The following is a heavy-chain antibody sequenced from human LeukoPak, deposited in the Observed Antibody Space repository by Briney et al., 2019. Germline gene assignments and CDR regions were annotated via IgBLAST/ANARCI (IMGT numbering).Heavy chain of an antibody. CDR3: ARSITVLRFLEWTAYFDY. CDR2: IYYSGST. V-gene: IGHV4-30-4*01. Sequence: PSETLSLTCTVSGDSISSGDYYWSWIRQPPGKGLEWIGYIYYSGSTYYNPSLKSRVTISVDRSKNQFSLKLSSVTAADTAVYYCARSITVLRFLEWTAYFDYWGQGTLVTVSS. D-gene: IGHD3-3*01. CDR1: GDSISSGDYY. J-gene: IGHJ4*02.